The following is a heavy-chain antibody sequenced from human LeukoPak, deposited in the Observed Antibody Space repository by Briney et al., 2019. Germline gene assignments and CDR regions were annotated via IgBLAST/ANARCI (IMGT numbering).Heavy chain of an antibody. CDR2: INPNSGGT. V-gene: IGHV1-2*02. CDR1: GYTFTGYY. D-gene: IGHD2-2*01. Sequence: ASVKVSCTASGYTFTGYYMHWVRQAPGQGLEWMGWINPNSGGTNYAQKFQGRVTMTRDTSISTAYMELSRLRSDDTAVYYCARVSVPAADYYYYYMDVWGKGTTVTVSS. J-gene: IGHJ6*03. CDR3: ARVSVPAADYYYYYMDV.